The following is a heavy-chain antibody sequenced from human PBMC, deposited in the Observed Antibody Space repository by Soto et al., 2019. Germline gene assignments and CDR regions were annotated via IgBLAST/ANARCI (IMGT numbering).Heavy chain of an antibody. V-gene: IGHV4-31*03. J-gene: IGHJ6*02. CDR3: AIGEVLYYYGMDV. CDR2: IYYSGST. Sequence: SETLSLTCTVSGGSISSGGYYWSWIRQHPGKGLEWIGYIYYSGSTYYNPSLKSRVTISVDTSKNQFSLKLSSVTAADTAVYYCAIGEVLYYYGMDVWGQGTTVTVSS. CDR1: GGSISSGGYY.